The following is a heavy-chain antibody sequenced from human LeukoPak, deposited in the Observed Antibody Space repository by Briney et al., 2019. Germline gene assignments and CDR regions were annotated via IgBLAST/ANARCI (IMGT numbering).Heavy chain of an antibody. Sequence: GRSLRLSCAASGFTFDDYAMHWVRQAPGKGLEWVSGVTWNSGSIDYADSVKGRFTISRDNAKNSLYLQMNSLRPEDTVLYYCAKDICSSTSCGNDYWGQGTLVTVSS. CDR1: GFTFDDYA. CDR2: VTWNSGSI. CDR3: AKDICSSTSCGNDY. J-gene: IGHJ4*02. D-gene: IGHD2-2*01. V-gene: IGHV3-9*01.